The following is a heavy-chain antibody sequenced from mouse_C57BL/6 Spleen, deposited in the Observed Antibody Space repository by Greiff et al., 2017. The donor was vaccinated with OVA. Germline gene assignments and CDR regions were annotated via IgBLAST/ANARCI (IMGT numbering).Heavy chain of an antibody. CDR2: FYPGSGSI. CDR1: GYTFTEYT. D-gene: IGHD3-2*02. V-gene: IGHV1-62-2*01. Sequence: QVHVKQSGAELVKPGASVKLSCKASGYTFTEYTIHWVKQRSGQGLEWIGWFYPGSGSIKYNEKFKDKATLTADKSSSTVYMELSRLTSEDSAVYFCARHEVKDSSGYGGFAYWGQGTLVTVSA. CDR3: ARHEVKDSSGYGGFAY. J-gene: IGHJ3*01.